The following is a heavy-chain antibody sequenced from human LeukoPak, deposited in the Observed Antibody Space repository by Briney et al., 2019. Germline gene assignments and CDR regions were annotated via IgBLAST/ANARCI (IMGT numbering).Heavy chain of an antibody. CDR3: ARDVVVVPAAIHYGMDV. J-gene: IGHJ6*02. CDR1: GRSFSDYF. V-gene: IGHV4-34*01. D-gene: IGHD2-2*01. CDR2: INHSGRT. Sequence: PPETLSLTCAVYGRSFSDYFWGWIRQPPGKGLEWIGEINHSGRTYYNPSLKSRVTISVDTSKNQFSLNLSSVTAADTAVYYCARDVVVVPAAIHYGMDVWGQGTTVTVSS.